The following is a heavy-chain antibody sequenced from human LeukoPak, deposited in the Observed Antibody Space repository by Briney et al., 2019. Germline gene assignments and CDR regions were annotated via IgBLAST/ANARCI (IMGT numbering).Heavy chain of an antibody. CDR2: IYYSGTT. Sequence: SETLSLTCTVSGGSINNRNFYCGWLRQPPGKVPEWIGAIYYSGTTYYNPSLKSRVTIFVDTSKNQFSLKLTSVTAADTAVFYCATHRGTYIDSWGQGTLVTVSS. CDR3: ATHRGTYIDS. V-gene: IGHV4-39*01. CDR1: GGSINNRNFY. J-gene: IGHJ4*02.